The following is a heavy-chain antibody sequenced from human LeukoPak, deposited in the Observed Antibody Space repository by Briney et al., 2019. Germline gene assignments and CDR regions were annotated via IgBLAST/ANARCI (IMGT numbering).Heavy chain of an antibody. Sequence: SETLSLTCTVSGGSISSGDYYWSWIRQPPGKGLEWIGYIYYSGSTYYNPSPKSRVTISVDTSKNQFSLKLSSVTAADTAVYYCARLGYCSSTSCYTLQGWFDPWGQGILVTVSS. J-gene: IGHJ5*02. CDR2: IYYSGST. CDR1: GGSISSGDYY. CDR3: ARLGYCSSTSCYTLQGWFDP. V-gene: IGHV4-30-4*01. D-gene: IGHD2-2*02.